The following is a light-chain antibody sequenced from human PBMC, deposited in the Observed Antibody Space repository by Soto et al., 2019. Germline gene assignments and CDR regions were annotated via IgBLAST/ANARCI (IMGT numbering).Light chain of an antibody. Sequence: EIVLTQSPGTLSLSPGERATLSCRASESVSSSYLAWYQQKPCQAPRLLIFGASSRATGTPDRFSGSGSGTDFTLTISRLEPEDFAVYYCQQDGSSPPWTFGQGTEVVIK. CDR2: GAS. CDR3: QQDGSSPPWT. J-gene: IGKJ1*01. CDR1: ESVSSSY. V-gene: IGKV3-20*01.